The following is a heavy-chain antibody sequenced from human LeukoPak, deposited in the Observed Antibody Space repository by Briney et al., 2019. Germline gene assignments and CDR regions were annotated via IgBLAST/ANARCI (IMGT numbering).Heavy chain of an antibody. J-gene: IGHJ2*01. CDR3: ARVARGYYDSSGYYADWYFDL. V-gene: IGHV3-11*04. D-gene: IGHD3-22*01. CDR2: ISSSGSTI. CDR1: GFTFSDYY. Sequence: GGSLRLSCAASGFTFSDYYMSWIRQAPGKGLEWVPYISSSGSTIYYADSVKGRFTISRDKAKNSLYLQMNSLRAEDTAVFYCARVARGYYDSSGYYADWYFDLWGRGTLVTVSS.